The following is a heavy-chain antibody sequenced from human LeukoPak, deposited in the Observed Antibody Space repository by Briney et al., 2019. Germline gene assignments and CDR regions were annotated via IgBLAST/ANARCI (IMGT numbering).Heavy chain of an antibody. V-gene: IGHV3-48*02. Sequence: PGGSLRLSCAASGFIFNAYDMNWVRQAPGKGLEWLSFIEKTSSTIYYADSVKGRFTISRDNARNSLYLQLNSLRDEDTALYYCVRVRMGGAFDIWGQGTMVTISS. D-gene: IGHD3-16*01. CDR3: VRVRMGGAFDI. J-gene: IGHJ3*02. CDR1: GFIFNAYD. CDR2: IEKTSSTI.